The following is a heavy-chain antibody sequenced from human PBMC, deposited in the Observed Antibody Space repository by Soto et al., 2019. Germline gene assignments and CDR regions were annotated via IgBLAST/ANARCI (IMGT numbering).Heavy chain of an antibody. V-gene: IGHV1-2*02. J-gene: IGHJ5*02. D-gene: IGHD2-2*01. CDR3: ARYCSSTSCQLDP. CDR1: GYTFTGYY. CDR2: INPNSGAS. Sequence: VKVSCKASGYTFTGYYIHWVRQAPGQGLEWMGGINPNSGASNYAQKFQGRVTMTRDTSISTAYMELSRLRSDDTAVYYCARYCSSTSCQLDPWGQGTLVTVSS.